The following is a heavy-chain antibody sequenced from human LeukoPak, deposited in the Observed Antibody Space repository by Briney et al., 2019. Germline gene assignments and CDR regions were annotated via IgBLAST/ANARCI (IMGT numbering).Heavy chain of an antibody. CDR1: GGSFSGYY. Sequence: PSDTLSLTCAVYGGSFSGYYWSWIRQPPGKGLEWIGEINHSGSTNYNPSLKSRVTISVDTSKNQFSLKLSSVTAADTAVYYCARGLRNYGFDYWGQGTLVTVSS. V-gene: IGHV4-34*01. CDR3: ARGLRNYGFDY. CDR2: INHSGST. J-gene: IGHJ4*02. D-gene: IGHD3-10*01.